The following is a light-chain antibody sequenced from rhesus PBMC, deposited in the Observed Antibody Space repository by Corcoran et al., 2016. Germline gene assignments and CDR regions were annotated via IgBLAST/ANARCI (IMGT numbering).Light chain of an antibody. J-gene: IGKJ4*01. CDR3: LQDYTTPLT. CDR2: AAS. Sequence: DVQMNQSPSSLSASVGDRVTVTCRASQGINKELSWYQQKPGKAPTLLIYAASSLKTGVLSRFIGSGAGTDYTRTISSLQPEDVATYYCLQDYTTPLTFGGGTKVEIK. CDR1: QGINKE. V-gene: IGKV1-94*01.